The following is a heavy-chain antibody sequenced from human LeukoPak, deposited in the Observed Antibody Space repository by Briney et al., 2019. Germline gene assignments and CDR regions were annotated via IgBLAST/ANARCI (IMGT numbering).Heavy chain of an antibody. D-gene: IGHD6-13*01. J-gene: IGHJ5*02. CDR1: GGSISSSSYY. CDR2: IYYSGST. Sequence: SETLSLTCTVSGGSISSSSYYWGWIRQPPGKGLEWIGSIYYSGSTYYNPSLKSRVTISVETSKNQFSLKLSSVTAADTAVYYCARHTKGYSSSWYDGSLFDPWGQGTLVTVSS. V-gene: IGHV4-39*01. CDR3: ARHTKGYSSSWYDGSLFDP.